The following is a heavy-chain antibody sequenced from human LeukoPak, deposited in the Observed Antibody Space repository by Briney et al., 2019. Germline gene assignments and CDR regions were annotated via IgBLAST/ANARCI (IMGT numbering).Heavy chain of an antibody. CDR1: GFTFSSYT. V-gene: IGHV3-23*01. D-gene: IGHD6-13*01. CDR2: ISGSGGST. CDR3: AKDIATASH. J-gene: IGHJ4*02. Sequence: GGSLRLSCSASGFTFSSYTMTWVRQAPGKGLEWVSTISGSGGSTYYADSVKGRFTISRDNSKNTLYLQMNSLRAEDTAVYYCAKDIATASHWGQGTLVTVSS.